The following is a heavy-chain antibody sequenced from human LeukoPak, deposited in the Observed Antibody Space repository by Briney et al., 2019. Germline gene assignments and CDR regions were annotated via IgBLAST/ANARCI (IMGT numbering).Heavy chain of an antibody. CDR1: GGSFSGYY. J-gene: IGHJ4*02. CDR2: INQSGST. CDR3: AREGGRDGYNWPDY. D-gene: IGHD5-24*01. V-gene: IGHV4-34*01. Sequence: PSQTLSRTCAVYGGSFSGYYWSWISQPPGEGLEWNGEINQSGSTKYNPSLKSRGTISVDTSKNQFSLKLSSVTAADTAVYYCAREGGRDGYNWPDYWGQGTLVTVAS.